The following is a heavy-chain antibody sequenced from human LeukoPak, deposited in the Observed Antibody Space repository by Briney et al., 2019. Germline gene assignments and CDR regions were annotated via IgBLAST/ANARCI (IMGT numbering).Heavy chain of an antibody. V-gene: IGHV3-23*01. J-gene: IGHJ4*02. CDR2: ISGSGGST. CDR3: ARDKGDYDTSGSLFMF. Sequence: GGSLRLSCAASGFTFSSYAMSWVRQAPGKGLEWVSAISGSGGSTYYADSVKGRFTISRDNSKNTLYLQMNSLRAEDTAVYYCARDKGDYDTSGSLFMFGGRGTLVTVSS. CDR1: GFTFSSYA. D-gene: IGHD3-22*01.